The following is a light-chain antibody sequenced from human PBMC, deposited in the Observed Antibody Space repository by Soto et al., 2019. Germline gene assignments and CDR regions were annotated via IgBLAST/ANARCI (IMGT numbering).Light chain of an antibody. Sequence: DIQLTQSPSFLSASVGDRVTITCRASQDSSSYLAWYQQKPGKAPKLLLYTGSALQSGVPSRFSGSGSGTELTLTISSLRPEDLATYYCQQLNSYPFTFGGGTKVEIK. J-gene: IGKJ4*01. CDR2: TGS. CDR3: QQLNSYPFT. V-gene: IGKV1-9*01. CDR1: QDSSSY.